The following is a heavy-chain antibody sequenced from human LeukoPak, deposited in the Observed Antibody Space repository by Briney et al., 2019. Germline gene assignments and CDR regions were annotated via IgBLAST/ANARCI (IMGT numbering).Heavy chain of an antibody. D-gene: IGHD6-13*01. CDR3: ARGRGIGYYYYYMDV. Sequence: SETLSLTCAVYGGSFSGYYWSWIRQPPGKGLEWIGEINHSGSTNYNPSLKSRVTISVDTSKNQFSLKLSSVTAADTAVYYCARGRGIGYYYYYMDVWGKRDHGHRLL. CDR1: GGSFSGYY. V-gene: IGHV4-34*01. J-gene: IGHJ6*03. CDR2: INHSGST.